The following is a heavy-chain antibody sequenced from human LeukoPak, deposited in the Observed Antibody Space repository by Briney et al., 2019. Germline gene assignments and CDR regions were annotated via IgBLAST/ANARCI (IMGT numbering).Heavy chain of an antibody. J-gene: IGHJ6*03. D-gene: IGHD6-19*01. CDR1: GFIFRSYG. Sequence: SGGSLRLSCAASGFIFRSYGMHWVRQAPGKGLEWVALISYDGSDKYYADSVKGRFTISRDNSNNTLYLQMHSLRAEDTAVYYCAKRGWPYYLDVWGKGTTVTVSS. CDR2: ISYDGSDK. CDR3: AKRGWPYYLDV. V-gene: IGHV3-30*18.